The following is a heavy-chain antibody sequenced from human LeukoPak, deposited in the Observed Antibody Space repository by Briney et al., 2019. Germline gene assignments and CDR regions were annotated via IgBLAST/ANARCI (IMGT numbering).Heavy chain of an antibody. V-gene: IGHV3-23*01. J-gene: IGHJ4*02. CDR2: ISGSGSNT. D-gene: IGHD1-14*01. Sequence: GGSLRLSCAASGFTFSSYAMSWVRQAPGKGLEWVSAISGSGSNTYYADSVKGRFTISRDNSKNTLYLQMNSLRAEDTAVYYCAKGTNRPYYFDYWGQGTLVTDSS. CDR1: GFTFSSYA. CDR3: AKGTNRPYYFDY.